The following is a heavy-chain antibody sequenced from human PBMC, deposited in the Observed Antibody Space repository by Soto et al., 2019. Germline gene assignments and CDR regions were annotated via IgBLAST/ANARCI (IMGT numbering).Heavy chain of an antibody. CDR1: GSSISGGDYY. D-gene: IGHD2-15*01. J-gene: IGHJ6*02. V-gene: IGHV4-30-4*01. CDR2: LYYSGST. Sequence: PSETLSLTCTVSGSSISGGDYYWSCLRQPPGQGLEWIGYLYYSGSTYYNPTLKSRVTISVDTSKNQLTLRLSSVTATDASVCYGATQRWYLYCSGSSYNSGMSVWGQGPTLTVSS. CDR3: ATQRWYLYCSGSSYNSGMSV.